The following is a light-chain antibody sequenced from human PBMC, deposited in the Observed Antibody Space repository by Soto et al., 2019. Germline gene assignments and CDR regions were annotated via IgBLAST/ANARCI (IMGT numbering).Light chain of an antibody. V-gene: IGLV2-8*01. Sequence: QSALTQSPSASGSPGQSVTISCTGTSSDVGGYNFVSWYQQHPGKAPKLMIYEVTKRLSGVPDRFSGSKSGNSASLTVSGLQAEDEGDYFCSSYARRNNLLFGGGTKVTVL. CDR3: SSYARRNNLL. CDR2: EVT. J-gene: IGLJ2*01. CDR1: SSDVGGYNF.